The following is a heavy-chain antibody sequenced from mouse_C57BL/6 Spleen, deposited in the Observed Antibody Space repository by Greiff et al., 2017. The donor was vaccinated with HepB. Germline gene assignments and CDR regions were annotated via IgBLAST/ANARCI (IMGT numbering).Heavy chain of an antibody. CDR1: GYSFTSYY. CDR2: IYPGSGNT. CDR3: ARDGTGAMDY. V-gene: IGHV1-66*01. J-gene: IGHJ4*01. Sequence: VQLQQSGPELVKPGASVKISCKASGYSFTSYYIHWVKQRPGQGLEWIGWIYPGSGNTKYNEKFKGKATLTADTSSSTAYMQLSSLTSEGSAVYYCARDGTGAMDYWGQGASVTVSS. D-gene: IGHD2-1*01.